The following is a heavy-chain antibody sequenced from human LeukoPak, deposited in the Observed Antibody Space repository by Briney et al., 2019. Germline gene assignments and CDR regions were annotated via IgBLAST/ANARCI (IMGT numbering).Heavy chain of an antibody. CDR2: IYYSGST. CDR3: ARQGYFYDSSGYFFDY. V-gene: IGHV4-59*08. Sequence: NTSETLSLTCTVSGGSISSYYWSWIRQPPGKGLEWIGYIYYSGSTNYNPSLKSRVTISVDTSKNQFSLKLSSVTAADTAVYYCARQGYFYDSSGYFFDYWGQGTLVTVSS. CDR1: GGSISSYY. J-gene: IGHJ4*02. D-gene: IGHD3-22*01.